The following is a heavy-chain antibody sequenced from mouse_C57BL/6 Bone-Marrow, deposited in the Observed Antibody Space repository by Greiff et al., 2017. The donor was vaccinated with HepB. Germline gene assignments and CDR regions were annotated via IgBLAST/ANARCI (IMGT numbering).Heavy chain of an antibody. CDR3: ARGTTVVGGYAMDY. CDR1: GYTFTGYW. Sequence: QVQLKQPGAELMKPGASVKLSCKATGYTFTGYWIEWVKQRPGHGLEWIGEILPGSGSTNFNEKFKGKATFTADTSSNTAYMQLSSLTTEDSAIYYCARGTTVVGGYAMDYWGQGTSVTVSS. V-gene: IGHV1-9*01. CDR2: ILPGSGST. D-gene: IGHD1-1*01. J-gene: IGHJ4*01.